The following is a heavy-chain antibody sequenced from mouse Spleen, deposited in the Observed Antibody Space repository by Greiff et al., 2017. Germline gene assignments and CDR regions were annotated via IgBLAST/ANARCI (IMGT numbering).Heavy chain of an antibody. Sequence: EVKVVESGGGLVKPGGSLKLSCAASGFTFSDYYMYWVRQTPEKRLEWVATISDGGSYTYYPDSVKGRFTISRDNAKNNLYLQMSSLKSEDTAMYYCARSGGSSLFDYWGQGTTLTVSS. CDR1: GFTFSDYY. D-gene: IGHD1-1*01. CDR2: ISDGGSYT. V-gene: IGHV5-4*02. J-gene: IGHJ2*01. CDR3: ARSGGSSLFDY.